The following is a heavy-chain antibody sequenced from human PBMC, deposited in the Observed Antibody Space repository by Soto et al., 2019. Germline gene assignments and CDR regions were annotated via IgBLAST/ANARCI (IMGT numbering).Heavy chain of an antibody. V-gene: IGHV4-34*01. J-gene: IGHJ4*02. CDR1: GGSFSGYY. CDR3: ARLYCSGGSCYPFDLFDY. CDR2: INHSGST. Sequence: SETLSLTCAVYGGSFSGYYWSWIRQPPGKGLEWIGEINHSGSTNYNPSLKSRVTISVDTSKNQFSLKLSSVTVADTAVYYCARLYCSGGSCYPFDLFDYWGQGTLVTVSS. D-gene: IGHD2-15*01.